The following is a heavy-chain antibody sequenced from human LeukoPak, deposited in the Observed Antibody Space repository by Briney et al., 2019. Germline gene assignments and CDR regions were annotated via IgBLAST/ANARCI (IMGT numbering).Heavy chain of an antibody. J-gene: IGHJ3*02. D-gene: IGHD4-23*01. CDR3: ARDLDCGGNSDAFDI. CDR2: SRNKATSYTT. V-gene: IGHV3-72*01. Sequence: GGSLRLSCAASGFTFSDHYMDWVRQAPGKGLEWVGRSRNKATSYTTEYAASVKGRFIISRDDSKNSLYLQMNSLKTEDTAVYYCARDLDCGGNSDAFDIWGQGTMVTVSS. CDR1: GFTFSDHY.